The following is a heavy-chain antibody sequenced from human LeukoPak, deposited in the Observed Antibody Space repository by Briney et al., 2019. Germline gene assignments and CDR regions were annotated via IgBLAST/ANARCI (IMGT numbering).Heavy chain of an antibody. Sequence: SETLSLTCTVSGGSLSSTSYYWGWVRQPAGRGLEWLGRIYTSGSTNYNPSLKSRVTISLDTSNNQFSLKLTSVTAADTAVYYCASSIYYYDRSGYLDWGQGTLVTVSS. CDR1: GGSLSSTSYY. CDR3: ASSIYYYDRSGYLD. J-gene: IGHJ4*02. D-gene: IGHD3-22*01. V-gene: IGHV4-61*02. CDR2: IYTSGST.